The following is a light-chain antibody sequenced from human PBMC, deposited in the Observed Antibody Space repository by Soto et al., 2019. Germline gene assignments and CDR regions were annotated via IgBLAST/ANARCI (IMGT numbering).Light chain of an antibody. V-gene: IGLV2-14*01. CDR1: SSDVGGYNY. CDR3: SSYTSSSTLR. J-gene: IGLJ2*01. Sequence: QSVLTQPASVSGSPGQSITISCTGTSSDVGGYNYVSWYQQHPGKAPKLMIYDVXNRPSGVSNRFSGSKSGNTASLTISGXXXXXXXXXYCSSYTSSSTLRFGGGTKLTVL. CDR2: DVX.